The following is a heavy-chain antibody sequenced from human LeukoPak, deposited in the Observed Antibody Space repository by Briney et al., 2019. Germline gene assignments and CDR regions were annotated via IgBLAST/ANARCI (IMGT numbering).Heavy chain of an antibody. CDR2: ISWNSNTK. CDR3: AKPGWYDSGRIGDNFDY. CDR1: GFTFDDYA. D-gene: IGHD3-10*01. V-gene: IGHV3-9*01. J-gene: IGHJ4*02. Sequence: PGGSLRLSCAASGFTFDDYAMHWVRQAPGKGLEWVSGISWNSNTKGYADSVKGRFTISRDNAKKSLYLQMNSLRAEDTALYYCAKPGWYDSGRIGDNFDYWGQGTLVTVSS.